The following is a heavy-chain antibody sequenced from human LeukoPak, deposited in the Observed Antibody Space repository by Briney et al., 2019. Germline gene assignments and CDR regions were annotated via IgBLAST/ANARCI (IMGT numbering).Heavy chain of an antibody. J-gene: IGHJ5*02. CDR3: ARGGRVVVPAASIDWFDP. V-gene: IGHV1-69*06. CDR1: GGTFSSYA. Sequence: GASVKVSCKASGGTFSSYAISWVRQAPGPGLEWMGGIIPIFGTANYAQKFQGRVTITADKSTSTAYMELSSLRSEDTAVYYCARGGRVVVPAASIDWFDPWGQGTLVTVSS. D-gene: IGHD2-2*01. CDR2: IIPIFGTA.